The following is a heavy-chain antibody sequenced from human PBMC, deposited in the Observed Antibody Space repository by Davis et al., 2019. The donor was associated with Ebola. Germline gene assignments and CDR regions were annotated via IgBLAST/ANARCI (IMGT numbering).Heavy chain of an antibody. Sequence: PSEILSLTCTVSGGSISSYYWNWIRQPAGKGLEWIGRMYSSGSTNSNPSFKSRVTMSVDTSKNQFSLKLSSVTAADTGVYYCARTAGVAVAGTLYYFDNWGQGTLVTVSS. CDR2: MYSSGST. CDR3: ARTAGVAVAGTLYYFDN. CDR1: GGSISSYY. V-gene: IGHV4-4*07. J-gene: IGHJ4*02. D-gene: IGHD6-19*01.